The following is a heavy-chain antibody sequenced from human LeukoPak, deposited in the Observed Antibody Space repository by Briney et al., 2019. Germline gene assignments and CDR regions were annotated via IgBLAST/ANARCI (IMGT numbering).Heavy chain of an antibody. J-gene: IGHJ5*02. CDR2: ISYDGSNK. Sequence: GGSLRLSCAASGFTFSSYAMHWVRQAPGKGLEWVAVISYDGSNKYYADSVKGRFTISRDNAKNSLYLQMNSLRAEDTAVYYCARDEYSSSWYWFDPWGQGTLVTVSS. CDR3: ARDEYSSSWYWFDP. V-gene: IGHV3-30*04. D-gene: IGHD6-13*01. CDR1: GFTFSSYA.